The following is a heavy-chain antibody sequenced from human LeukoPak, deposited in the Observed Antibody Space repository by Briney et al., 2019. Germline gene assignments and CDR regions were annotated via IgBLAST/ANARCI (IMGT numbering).Heavy chain of an antibody. CDR2: IDPTTVAT. J-gene: IGHJ4*02. Sequence: GASVKVSCKASGYTFTAYYIHWVRQAPGQGLEWMGWIDPTTVATNYAQKFQDRVTMTRDTSISTVYMELRRLRSDDTAVYYCARVTSGWKNFDYWGQGTLVTVSS. CDR3: ARVTSGWKNFDY. D-gene: IGHD6-19*01. CDR1: GYTFTAYY. V-gene: IGHV1-2*02.